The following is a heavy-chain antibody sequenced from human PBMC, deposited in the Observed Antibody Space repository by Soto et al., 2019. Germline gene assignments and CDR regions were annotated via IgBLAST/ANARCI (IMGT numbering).Heavy chain of an antibody. CDR2: ISYDGSNK. D-gene: IGHD6-19*01. J-gene: IGHJ6*02. CDR1: GFTFSSYG. Sequence: GGSLRLSCAASGFTFSSYGMHWVRQAPGKGLEWVAVISYDGSNKYYADSVKGRFTISRDNSKNTLYLQMNSLRAEDTAVYYCAKDQLPYSSGWFSYGMDVWGQGTTVTSP. CDR3: AKDQLPYSSGWFSYGMDV. V-gene: IGHV3-30*18.